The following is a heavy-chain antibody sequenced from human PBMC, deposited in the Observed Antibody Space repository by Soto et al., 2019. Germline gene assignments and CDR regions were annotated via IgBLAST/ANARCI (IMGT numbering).Heavy chain of an antibody. CDR3: AREDYYDSSGYYD. V-gene: IGHV4-31*03. Sequence: SETLSLTCTVSGGSISSGGYYWSWIRQHPGKGLEWIGYIYYSGSTYYNLSLKSRVTISVDTSKNQFSLKLSSVTAADTAVYYCAREDYYDSSGYYDWGQGTLVTVS. CDR2: IYYSGST. D-gene: IGHD3-22*01. J-gene: IGHJ4*02. CDR1: GGSISSGGYY.